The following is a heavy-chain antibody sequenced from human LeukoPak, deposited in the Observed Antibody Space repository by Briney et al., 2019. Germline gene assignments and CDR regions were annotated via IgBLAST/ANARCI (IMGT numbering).Heavy chain of an antibody. Sequence: GGSLRLSCVASGFTFSDYWMSWVRQAPGKGLEWVANIKEDGTAKFYGDSVKGRFTVSRDNAQNSLFLQLSNLRAEDTGVYFCASGGRAAAGLLPVDDWGQGTLVTVSS. D-gene: IGHD6-13*01. CDR1: GFTFSDYW. J-gene: IGHJ4*02. V-gene: IGHV3-7*01. CDR2: IKEDGTAK. CDR3: ASGGRAAAGLLPVDD.